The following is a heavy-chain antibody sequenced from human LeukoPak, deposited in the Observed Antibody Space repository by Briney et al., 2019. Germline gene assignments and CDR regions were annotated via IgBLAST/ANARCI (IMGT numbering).Heavy chain of an antibody. CDR2: MYYSGSS. CDR1: GGSISSYY. J-gene: IGHJ3*02. D-gene: IGHD3-22*01. CDR3: ARDYYDSSGFHFDI. Sequence: SETLSLTCIVSGGSISSYYWSWIRQPPGKGLEWTASMYYSGSSNYNPSLKSRVTISVDTSKTQFSLKLNSVTAADTAVYYCARDYYDSSGFHFDIWGQGTMVTVSS. V-gene: IGHV4-59*01.